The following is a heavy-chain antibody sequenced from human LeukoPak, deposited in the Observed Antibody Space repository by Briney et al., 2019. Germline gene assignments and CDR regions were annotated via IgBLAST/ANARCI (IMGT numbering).Heavy chain of an antibody. CDR3: AREGSRGYGGLVP. CDR2: IYYSGYT. J-gene: IGHJ5*02. D-gene: IGHD4-23*01. V-gene: IGHV4-39*07. Sequence: SETLSLTCTVSNDSISSSSYYWAWIRQPPGKGQEWIGSIYYSGYTYYNPSLKSRVTISVDTSKNQFSLNLNSVAAADTAVYYCAREGSRGYGGLVPWGQGTLVTVSS. CDR1: NDSISSSSYY.